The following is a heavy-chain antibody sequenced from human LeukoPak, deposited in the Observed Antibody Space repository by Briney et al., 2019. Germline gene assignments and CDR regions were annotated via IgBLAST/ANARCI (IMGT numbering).Heavy chain of an antibody. D-gene: IGHD5-24*01. CDR2: ISSSSSYI. Sequence: GGSLRLSCAASGFTFSSYGMHWVRQAPGKGLEWVSSISSSSSYIYFADSVKGRFTISRDNAKNSLYLQMNSLRAEDTAVYYCARGRRDGYNYFDYWGQGTLVTVSS. J-gene: IGHJ4*02. CDR1: GFTFSSYG. CDR3: ARGRRDGYNYFDY. V-gene: IGHV3-21*01.